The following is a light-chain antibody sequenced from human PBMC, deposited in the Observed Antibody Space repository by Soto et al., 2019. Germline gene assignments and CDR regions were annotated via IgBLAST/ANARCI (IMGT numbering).Light chain of an antibody. V-gene: IGKV1-39*01. CDR3: QQSYSTPFT. J-gene: IGKJ3*01. CDR1: QGISTY. CDR2: RAS. Sequence: DIQMTQSPSSLSASVGDRVTITCRASQGISTYFHWYQQKTGKAPKLLIYRASSLQSGVPSRFSGSGSGTDFTLTGNSLLREDFGTYYCQQSYSTPFTFGAGTNVDI.